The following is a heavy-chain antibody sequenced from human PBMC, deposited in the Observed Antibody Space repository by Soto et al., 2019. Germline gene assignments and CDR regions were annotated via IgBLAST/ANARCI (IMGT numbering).Heavy chain of an antibody. CDR3: AKGKPYSYAGLDV. CDR1: GGSISSPNFY. J-gene: IGHJ6*02. D-gene: IGHD5-18*01. Sequence: SETLSLTCTVSGGSISSPNFYWSWIRQHTGKGLEWIGHIYYNGTTYYNPSLKSRVSISVDTSKNQFSLKLSSVTAADTAVYYCAKGKPYSYAGLDVWGQGTTVTVSS. V-gene: IGHV4-31*03. CDR2: IYYNGTT.